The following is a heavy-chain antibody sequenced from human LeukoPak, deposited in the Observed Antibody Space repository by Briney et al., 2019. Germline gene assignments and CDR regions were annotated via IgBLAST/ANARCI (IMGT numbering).Heavy chain of an antibody. Sequence: PGGSLRLSCAASGFTVSSNYMSWVRQAPGKGLEWVSAISGSGGSTYYADSVKGRFTISRDNSKNTLYLQMNSLRAEDTAVYYCANYHMTTVTMLFDYWGQGTLVTVSS. D-gene: IGHD4-17*01. V-gene: IGHV3-23*01. CDR2: ISGSGGST. CDR1: GFTVSSNY. CDR3: ANYHMTTVTMLFDY. J-gene: IGHJ4*02.